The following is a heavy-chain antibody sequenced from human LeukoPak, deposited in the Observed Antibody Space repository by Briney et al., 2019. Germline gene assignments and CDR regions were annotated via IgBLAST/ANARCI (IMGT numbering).Heavy chain of an antibody. CDR1: GGSISSSSYY. CDR2: IYYSGST. V-gene: IGHV4-39*01. J-gene: IGHJ5*02. Sequence: SETLSLTCTVSGGSISSSSYYWGWIRQPPGKGLEWIGSIYYSGSTYYNPSLKSRVTISVDTSKNQFSLKLSSVTAADTAVYYCASGPMVRGVIITDNWFDPWGQGTLVTVSS. CDR3: ASGPMVRGVIITDNWFDP. D-gene: IGHD3-10*01.